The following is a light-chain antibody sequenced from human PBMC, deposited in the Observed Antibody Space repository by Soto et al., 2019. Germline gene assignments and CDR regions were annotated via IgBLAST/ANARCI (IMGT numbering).Light chain of an antibody. J-gene: IGKJ1*01. V-gene: IGKV3-15*01. CDR1: QSLGGN. CDR3: HQYNNWPPWT. Sequence: EIVMTQAPATLAVPPGYTSTLSSRPSQSLGGNLAWYQQKPGQAPRLLIFRASSRAKGVPARFSASGSGTEFTLTISGLQSEDFAVYYCHQYNNWPPWTFGPGTKVDIK. CDR2: RAS.